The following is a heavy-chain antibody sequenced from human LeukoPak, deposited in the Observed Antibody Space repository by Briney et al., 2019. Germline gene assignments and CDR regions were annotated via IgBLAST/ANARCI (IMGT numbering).Heavy chain of an antibody. V-gene: IGHV3-30-3*01. Sequence: GRSLRLSCAASGFTFSSYAMHWVRQAPGKGLEWVAVISYDGSNKYYADSVKGRFTISRDNSKSTLYLQMNSLRADDTAVYYCAKASGSPYYFDYWGQGTLVTVSS. J-gene: IGHJ4*02. CDR1: GFTFSSYA. CDR2: ISYDGSNK. CDR3: AKASGSPYYFDY. D-gene: IGHD3-10*01.